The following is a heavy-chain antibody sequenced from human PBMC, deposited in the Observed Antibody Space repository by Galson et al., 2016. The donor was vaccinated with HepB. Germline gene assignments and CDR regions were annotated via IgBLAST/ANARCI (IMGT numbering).Heavy chain of an antibody. CDR2: IRSQGNNYAT. CDR1: GFTFSGSA. D-gene: IGHD3-16*01. CDR3: ARDKYSALDYVGDYYYYYGMHV. Sequence: SLRLSCAASGFTFSGSAIHWVRQASGKGLEWVGRIRSQGNNYATGYAASVKGRFTISRDDSKTMVFLQMNSLRPEDTAVYSCARDKYSALDYVGDYYYYYGMHVWGPGTTVTYSS. V-gene: IGHV3-73*01. J-gene: IGHJ6*02.